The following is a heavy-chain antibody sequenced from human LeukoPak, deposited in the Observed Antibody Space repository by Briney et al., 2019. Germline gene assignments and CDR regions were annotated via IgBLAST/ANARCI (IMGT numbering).Heavy chain of an antibody. CDR2: IYYSGST. J-gene: IGHJ2*01. D-gene: IGHD3-16*01. CDR1: GGSISSHY. Sequence: SETLSLTCTVSGGSISSHYWSWIRQPPGKGLEWIGYIYYSGSTNYNPSLKSRVTISVDTSKNQFSLKLSSVTAADTAVYYCARDRGGRLNWYFDLWGRGTLVTVSS. V-gene: IGHV4-59*11. CDR3: ARDRGGRLNWYFDL.